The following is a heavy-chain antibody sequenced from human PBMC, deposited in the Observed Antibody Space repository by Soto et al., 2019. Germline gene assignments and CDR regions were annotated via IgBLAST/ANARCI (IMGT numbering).Heavy chain of an antibody. CDR3: ARHAAVYWFDP. V-gene: IGHV4-39*01. CDR2: IYYSGST. D-gene: IGHD6-25*01. J-gene: IGHJ5*02. Sequence: SETLSLTCTVSGGSISSSSYYWGWIRQPPGKGLEWIGSIYYSGSTYYNPSLKSRVTISVDTSKNQFSLKLSSVTAADTAVYYSARHAAVYWFDPRGQGTLVPVSS. CDR1: GGSISSSSYY.